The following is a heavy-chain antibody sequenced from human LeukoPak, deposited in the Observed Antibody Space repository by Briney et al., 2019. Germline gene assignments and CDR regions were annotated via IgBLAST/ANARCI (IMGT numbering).Heavy chain of an antibody. CDR3: ARDGRPARDAFDI. D-gene: IGHD6-25*01. CDR2: IYYSGST. Sequence: PSETLSLTCTVSGGSISSYYWSWIRQPPGNGLEWIAYIYYSGSTNYNPSLKSRVTISVDTSKNQFSLKLSSVTAADTAVYYCARDGRPARDAFDIWGQGTMVTVSS. J-gene: IGHJ3*02. V-gene: IGHV4-59*08. CDR1: GGSISSYY.